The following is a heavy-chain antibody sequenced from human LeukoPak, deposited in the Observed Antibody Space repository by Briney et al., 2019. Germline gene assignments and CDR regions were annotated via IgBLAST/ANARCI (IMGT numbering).Heavy chain of an antibody. Sequence: TGGSLRLSCAASGFTFSNYWMHWVRQAPGKGLVWVSRINSDGSSTTSADSVKGRFTISRDNAKNTLYLQMNSLRAEDTAVYYCAKGPGLWQLVDAFDIWGQGTMVTVSS. V-gene: IGHV3-74*01. CDR3: AKGPGLWQLVDAFDI. CDR1: GFTFSNYW. D-gene: IGHD6-13*01. CDR2: INSDGSST. J-gene: IGHJ3*02.